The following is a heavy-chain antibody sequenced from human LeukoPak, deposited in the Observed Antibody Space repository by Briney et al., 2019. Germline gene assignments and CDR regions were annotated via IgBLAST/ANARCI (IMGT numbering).Heavy chain of an antibody. CDR1: GGTFSSYA. J-gene: IGHJ4*02. CDR3: ASGFNYYDSSGYPFDY. CDR2: IIPIFGTA. D-gene: IGHD3-22*01. V-gene: IGHV1-69*13. Sequence: GASVKVSCKASGGTFSSYAISWMRQAPGQGLEWMGGIIPIFGTANYAQKFQGRVTITADESTSTAYMELSSLRSEDTAVYYCASGFNYYDSSGYPFDYWGQGTLVTVSS.